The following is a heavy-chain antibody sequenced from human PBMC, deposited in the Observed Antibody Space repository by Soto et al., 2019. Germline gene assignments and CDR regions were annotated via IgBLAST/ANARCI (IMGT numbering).Heavy chain of an antibody. CDR3: ARDRSSSWSIADHYFDY. V-gene: IGHV4-59*01. CDR1: GGSISSYY. J-gene: IGHJ4*02. D-gene: IGHD6-13*01. Sequence: SETLSLTCTVSGGSISSYYWSWIRQPPGKGLEWIGYIYYSGSTNYNPSLKSRVTITADESTSTAYMELSSLRSEDTAVYYCARDRSSSWSIADHYFDYWGQGTLVTVSS. CDR2: IYYSGST.